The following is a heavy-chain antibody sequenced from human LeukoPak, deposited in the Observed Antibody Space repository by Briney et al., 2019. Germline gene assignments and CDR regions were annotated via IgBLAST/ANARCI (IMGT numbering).Heavy chain of an antibody. D-gene: IGHD6-6*01. CDR3: AREYSSSTGKASDY. V-gene: IGHV3-48*01. CDR2: ISSSSSTI. Sequence: GSLRLSCAASGFTFSTYSLNWVRQAPGKGLEWVSYISSSSSTIYYVDSVKGRFTISRDNAKNSLYLQMNSLRAEDTAVYYCAREYSSSTGKASDYWGQGTLVTVSS. J-gene: IGHJ4*02. CDR1: GFTFSTYS.